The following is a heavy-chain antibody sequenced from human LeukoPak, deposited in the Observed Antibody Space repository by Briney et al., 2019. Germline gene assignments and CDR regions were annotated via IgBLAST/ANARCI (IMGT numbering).Heavy chain of an antibody. J-gene: IGHJ4*02. V-gene: IGHV3-48*03. CDR3: VRGRLLRSTKYFDY. D-gene: IGHD2-21*02. CDR2: IDAGATST. Sequence: GGSLRLSCAASGFPVNKYEMHWVRQAPGKGLEWVSYIDAGATSTNYADSVWGRFTLSRDNAQNAVHLQMNSLRDEDTAVYYCVRGRLLRSTKYFDYWGQGALVTVSS. CDR1: GFPVNKYE.